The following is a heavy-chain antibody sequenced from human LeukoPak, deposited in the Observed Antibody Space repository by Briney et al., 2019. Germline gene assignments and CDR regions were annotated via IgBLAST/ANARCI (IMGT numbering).Heavy chain of an antibody. V-gene: IGHV4-39*07. CDR1: GGSISSSSYY. J-gene: IGHJ4*02. D-gene: IGHD5-12*01. CDR3: ARVSGYEITFDY. CDR2: IYYSGST. Sequence: PSETLSLTCTVSGGSISSSSYYWGWIRQPPGKGLEWIGSIYYSGSTYYNPSLKSRVTISVDTSKNLFSLKLSSVTAADTAVYYCARVSGYEITFDYWGQGTLVTVSS.